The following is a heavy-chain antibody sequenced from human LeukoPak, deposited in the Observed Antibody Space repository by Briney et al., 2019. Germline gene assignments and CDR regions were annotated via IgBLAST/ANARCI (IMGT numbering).Heavy chain of an antibody. CDR3: ALTSGSYYDY. D-gene: IGHD1-26*01. CDR2: INHSGST. V-gene: IGHV4-34*01. J-gene: IGHJ4*02. Sequence: PSETLSLTCAVYGGSFSGYYWSWIRQPPGKGLEWIGEINHSGSTNYNPSLKSRVTISVDTSKNQFSLKLSSVTAAGTAVYYCALTSGSYYDYWGQGALATVSS. CDR1: GGSFSGYY.